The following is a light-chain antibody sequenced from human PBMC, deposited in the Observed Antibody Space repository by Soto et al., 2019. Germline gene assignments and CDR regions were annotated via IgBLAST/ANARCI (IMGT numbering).Light chain of an antibody. J-gene: IGLJ1*01. CDR1: NIGSKS. V-gene: IGLV3-21*02. CDR2: ADS. CDR3: QVWDYDTDHFV. Sequence: SYELAQAPSVSVAPGQTARIGCGGDNIGSKSVHGYQQRPGQAPVLVVYADSDRPSGIPERFSGSNPGNTATLAISRVEGGDEADYYCQVWDYDTDHFVFGPGTKVTVL.